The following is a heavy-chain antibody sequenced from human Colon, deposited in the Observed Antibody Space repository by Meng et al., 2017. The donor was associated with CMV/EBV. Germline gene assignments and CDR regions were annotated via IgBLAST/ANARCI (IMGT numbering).Heavy chain of an antibody. J-gene: IGHJ4*02. CDR3: ARGGGTPIRGVLPFDF. Sequence: VQLRQGGCGMLKPSEALSLTCALYGGSFSPYYWSWIRQSPGKGLEWIAEIDHTGSTNYNPSLKSRVTISIDTSNSHFSLNLTSATAADTAVYYCARGGGTPIRGVLPFDFWGQGTLVTVSS. V-gene: IGHV4-34*01. CDR2: IDHTGST. CDR1: GGSFSPYY. D-gene: IGHD3-10*01.